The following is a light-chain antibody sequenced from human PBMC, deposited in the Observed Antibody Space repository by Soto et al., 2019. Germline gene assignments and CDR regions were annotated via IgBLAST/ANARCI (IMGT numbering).Light chain of an antibody. J-gene: IGLJ1*01. CDR2: EVS. V-gene: IGLV2-14*01. CDR3: FSFTTDWTHV. CDR1: SGDIGSYNR. Sequence: QSVLTQPASVSGSPGQSITISCTVTSGDIGSYNRVSWYQQHPGKAPKLIISEVSNRPSGVSNRFSGSKSGTAASLTISGLQTEDEADYFCFSFTTDWTHVFGTGTKVTV.